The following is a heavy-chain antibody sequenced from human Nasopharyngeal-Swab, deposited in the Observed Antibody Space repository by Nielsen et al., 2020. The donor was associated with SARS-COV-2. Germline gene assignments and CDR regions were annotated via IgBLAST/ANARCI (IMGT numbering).Heavy chain of an antibody. J-gene: IGHJ6*02. CDR3: ARLTYSYESYYYYYGMDV. V-gene: IGHV4-61*08. CDR1: GGSISSGGYS. Sequence: GSLRLSCAVSGGSISSGGYSWSWIRQPPGKGLEWIGYIYYSGSTNYNPSLKSRVTISVDTSKNQFSLKLSSVTAADTAVYYCARLTYSYESYYYYYGMDVWGQGTTVTVSS. CDR2: IYYSGST. D-gene: IGHD5-18*01.